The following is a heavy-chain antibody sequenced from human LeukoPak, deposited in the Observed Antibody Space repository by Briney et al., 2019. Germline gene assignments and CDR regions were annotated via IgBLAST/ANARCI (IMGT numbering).Heavy chain of an antibody. J-gene: IGHJ2*01. V-gene: IGHV4-59*01. Sequence: SETQSLTCTVSGVSINTYSWSWVRQPPGKGLEWIGYMSYTGSTSYNPSLRSRVTISVDKSKNQSSLKLTSVTAADTAVYFCATDGYFEVWGRGTLVTVSS. CDR2: MSYTGST. CDR1: GVSINTYS. CDR3: ATDGYFEV.